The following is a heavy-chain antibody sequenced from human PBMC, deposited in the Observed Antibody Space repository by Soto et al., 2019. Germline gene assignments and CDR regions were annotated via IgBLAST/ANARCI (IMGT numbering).Heavy chain of an antibody. CDR3: ARVHVMVVAGSTFDY. Sequence: SETLSLTCTVSGYSISSGSHWAWIRQPPGKGPEWIASIYHGGTTFYNPSLKSRITISVDTSNNQFSLKLTSVAAADTAVYYCARVHVMVVAGSTFDYWGHGTLVTVSS. CDR1: GYSISSGSH. CDR2: IYHGGTT. V-gene: IGHV4-38-2*02. J-gene: IGHJ4*01. D-gene: IGHD6-19*01.